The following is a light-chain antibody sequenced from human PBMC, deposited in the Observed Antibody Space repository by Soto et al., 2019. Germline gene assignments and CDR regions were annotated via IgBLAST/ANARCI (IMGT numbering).Light chain of an antibody. V-gene: IGKV1-5*03. CDR3: QQYNSYSGT. CDR1: QSISSC. CDR2: EAS. Sequence: DIQMTQSPSTLSASVGDSVTITCRASQSISSCLAWYQLKPGRAPTILIYEASRLKSRVPSRFSGSGAGTEFTLTISSLQPDDFATYYCQQYNSYSGTFGQGTKVEIK. J-gene: IGKJ1*01.